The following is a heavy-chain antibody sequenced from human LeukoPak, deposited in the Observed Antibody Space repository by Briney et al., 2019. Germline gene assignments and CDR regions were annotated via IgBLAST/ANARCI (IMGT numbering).Heavy chain of an antibody. J-gene: IGHJ4*02. CDR2: IRYDGSNK. V-gene: IGHV3-30*02. CDR1: GFTFSSYG. D-gene: IGHD6-13*01. CDR3: ARHEYSSSWYEIPRGFDY. Sequence: GGSLRLSCAASGFTFSSYGMHWVRQAPGKGLEWVAFIRYDGSNKYYADSVKGRFTISRDNSKNTLYLQMNSLRAEDTAVYYCARHEYSSSWYEIPRGFDYWGQGTLVTVSS.